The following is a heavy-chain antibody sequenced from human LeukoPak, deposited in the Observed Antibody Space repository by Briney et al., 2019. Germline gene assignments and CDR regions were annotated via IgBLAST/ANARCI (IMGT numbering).Heavy chain of an antibody. D-gene: IGHD3-22*01. J-gene: IGHJ4*02. V-gene: IGHV3-9*01. CDR3: AKDRGNYYDSSGPFDY. CDR1: GVTFDDYA. CDR2: ISWNSGSI. Sequence: GGSLRLSCAASGVTFDDYAMHWVRQAPGKGLEWVSGISWNSGSIGYADSVKGRFTISRDNAKNSLYLQMNSLRAEDTALYYCAKDRGNYYDSSGPFDYWGQGTLVTVSS.